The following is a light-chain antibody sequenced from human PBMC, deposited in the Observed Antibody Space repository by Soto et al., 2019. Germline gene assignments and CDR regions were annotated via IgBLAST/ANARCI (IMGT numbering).Light chain of an antibody. J-gene: IGLJ2*01. V-gene: IGLV2-14*01. Sequence: QSALIQPASVSGSPGQSITISCTGTSSDVGGYNFVSWYQRHPGKAPKLMIYDVTNRPSGVSNRFSGSKSGNTASLTISGLQAVDEADYYCCSYTTSNTLVFGGGTKLTVL. CDR2: DVT. CDR1: SSDVGGYNF. CDR3: CSYTTSNTLV.